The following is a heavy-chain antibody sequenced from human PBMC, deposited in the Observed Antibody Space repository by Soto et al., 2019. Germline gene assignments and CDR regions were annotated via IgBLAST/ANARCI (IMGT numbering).Heavy chain of an antibody. D-gene: IGHD3-22*01. Sequence: SETLSLTCTVSGGSISSSSYYWGWIRQPPGKGLEWIGSIYYSGSTYYNPSLKSRVTIPVDTSKIHFSLHLSSVTAADTALSYCARHYYDSSLDSWFDPWGQGTLVTVSS. CDR3: ARHYYDSSLDSWFDP. CDR2: IYYSGST. J-gene: IGHJ5*02. V-gene: IGHV4-39*01. CDR1: GGSISSSSYY.